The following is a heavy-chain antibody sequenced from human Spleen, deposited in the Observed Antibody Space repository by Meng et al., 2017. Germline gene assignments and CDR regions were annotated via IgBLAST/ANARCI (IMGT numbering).Heavy chain of an antibody. CDR3: ARDLWELRYKAPFDP. D-gene: IGHD3-16*01. V-gene: IGHV4-39*07. J-gene: IGHJ5*02. CDR2: VYYSGIT. Sequence: SETLFLTCAVSGGSISSGRYYWNWIRQPPGKGLEWIGSVYYSGITYYNPSLESRVTISVDTSKNQFSLKLSSMTAADTAVYYCARDLWELRYKAPFDPWGQGILVTVSS. CDR1: GGSISSGRYY.